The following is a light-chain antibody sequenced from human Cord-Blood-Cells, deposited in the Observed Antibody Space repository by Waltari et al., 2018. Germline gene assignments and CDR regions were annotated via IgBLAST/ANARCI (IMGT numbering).Light chain of an antibody. J-gene: IGLJ1*01. CDR3: SSYTSSSTLV. V-gene: IGLV2-14*04. CDR1: SSDVGGYNY. CDR2: DVS. Sequence: ITISCTGTSSDVGGYNYVSWYQQHPGKTPKRVIYDVSNRPSGVSNPFSGSKSGNTASLTISGLQAEDESDYYCSSYTSSSTLVFGTGTKVTVL.